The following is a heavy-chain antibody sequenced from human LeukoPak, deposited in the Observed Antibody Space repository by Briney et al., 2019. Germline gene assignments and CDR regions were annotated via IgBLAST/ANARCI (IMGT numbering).Heavy chain of an antibody. CDR2: ISYDGSNK. D-gene: IGHD3-22*01. CDR3: AKSFLGYYDSSGSDY. CDR1: GFTFSSYG. V-gene: IGHV3-30*18. Sequence: GGSLRLSCAASGFTFSSYGMHWVRQAPGKGLEWVAVISYDGSNKYYADSVKGRFTISRDNSKNTLYLQMNSLRAEDTAVYYCAKSFLGYYDSSGSDYWGQGTLVTVSP. J-gene: IGHJ4*02.